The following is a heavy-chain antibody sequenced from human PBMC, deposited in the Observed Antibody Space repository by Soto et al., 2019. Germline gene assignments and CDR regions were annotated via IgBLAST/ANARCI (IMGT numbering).Heavy chain of an antibody. CDR3: ARDPYDFWSGPDY. CDR1: GLTFSSYN. V-gene: IGHV3-21*01. D-gene: IGHD3-3*01. J-gene: IGHJ4*02. Sequence: GGSLRLSCAASGLTFSSYNMNWVRQAPGKGLEWVSSISRDSTYMYYADSVRGRFTISRDNAKKSVFLQMDSLSGDDTAVYYCARDPYDFWSGPDYWGQGILVTVSS. CDR2: ISRDSTYM.